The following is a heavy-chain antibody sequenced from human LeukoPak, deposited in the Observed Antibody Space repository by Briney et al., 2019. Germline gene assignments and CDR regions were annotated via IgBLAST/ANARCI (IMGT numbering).Heavy chain of an antibody. CDR1: GFTFGSYA. J-gene: IGHJ4*02. CDR3: ARGPGSGWYNY. D-gene: IGHD6-19*01. Sequence: GGSLRLSCAASGFTFGSYAMTWVRQAPGKGLEWVSSISSSSSYIYYADSLKGRLTISRDNAKNSLYLQMNSLRAEDTAVYFCARGPGSGWYNYWGQGTLVTVSS. CDR2: ISSSSSYI. V-gene: IGHV3-21*01.